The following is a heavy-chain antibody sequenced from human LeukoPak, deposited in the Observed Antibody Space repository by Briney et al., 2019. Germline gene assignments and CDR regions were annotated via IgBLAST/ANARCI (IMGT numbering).Heavy chain of an antibody. Sequence: GRSLRLSCAASGFTFSNYGMHWVRQVPGKGLEWVAAIWFDGIRKYYADSVKGRLTISRDNSKNTLYLQMNSLRAEDTAVYYCARTEALGYCSGGSCYEGVYWGQGTLVTVSS. CDR2: IWFDGIRK. J-gene: IGHJ4*02. V-gene: IGHV3-33*01. CDR1: GFTFSNYG. D-gene: IGHD2-15*01. CDR3: ARTEALGYCSGGSCYEGVY.